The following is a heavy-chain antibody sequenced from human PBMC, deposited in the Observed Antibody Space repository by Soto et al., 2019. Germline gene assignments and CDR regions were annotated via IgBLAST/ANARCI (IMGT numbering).Heavy chain of an antibody. CDR3: ARGYYDILTGYYY. CDR1: GGTFSSYT. D-gene: IGHD3-9*01. J-gene: IGHJ4*02. CDR2: IIPILGIA. Sequence: QVQLVQSGAEVKKPGSSVKVSCKASGGTFSSYTISWVRQAPGQGLEWLGRIIPILGIANYAQKFQGRVTITAHKSTSTAYMELSSLRTEATAVYYCARGYYDILTGYYYWGQGTLVTVSS. V-gene: IGHV1-69*02.